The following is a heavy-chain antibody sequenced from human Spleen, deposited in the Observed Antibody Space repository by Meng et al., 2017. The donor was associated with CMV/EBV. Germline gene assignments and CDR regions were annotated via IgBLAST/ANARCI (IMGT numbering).Heavy chain of an antibody. CDR2: ISGSGGST. CDR1: GFTFNRYW. J-gene: IGHJ5*02. CDR3: ARSGGNNDFWSGSYDVGFDP. Sequence: GESLKISCAASGFTFNRYWMSWVRQAPGKGLEWVSAISGSGGSTYYADSVKGRFTISRDNSKNTLYLQMNSLRAEDTAVYYCARSGGNNDFWSGSYDVGFDPWGQGTLVTVSS. D-gene: IGHD3-3*01. V-gene: IGHV3-23*01.